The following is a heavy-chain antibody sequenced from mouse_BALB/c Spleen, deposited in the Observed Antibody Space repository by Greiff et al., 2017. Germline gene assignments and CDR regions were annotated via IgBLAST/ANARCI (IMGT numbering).Heavy chain of an antibody. CDR2: ISYDGSN. V-gene: IGHV3-6*02. J-gene: IGHJ2*01. CDR3: ARERYNYFDY. CDR1: GYSITSGYY. D-gene: IGHD2-14*01. Sequence: EVKLMESGPGLVKPSQSLSLTCSVTGYSITSGYYWNWIRQFPGNKLEWMGYISYDGSNNYNPSLKNRISITRDTSKNQFFLKLNSVTTEDTATYYCARERYNYFDYWGQGTTLTVSS.